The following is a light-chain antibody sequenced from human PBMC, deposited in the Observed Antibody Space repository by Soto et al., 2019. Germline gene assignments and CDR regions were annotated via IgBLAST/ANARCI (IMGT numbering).Light chain of an antibody. CDR2: GAS. CDR3: QQYGSSPRT. J-gene: IGKJ1*01. V-gene: IGKV3-20*01. Sequence: EIVLTQSPGTLSLSPGERATLSCRASQSVSSNYLAWYQQKPGQAPRLLIYGASSRATCIPDRYSGSGSGTDFTLTISRLEPEDSAVYYCQQYGSSPRTFGQGTKVEIK. CDR1: QSVSSNY.